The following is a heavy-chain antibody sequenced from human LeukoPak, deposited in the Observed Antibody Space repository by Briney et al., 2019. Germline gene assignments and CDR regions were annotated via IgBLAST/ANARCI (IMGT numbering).Heavy chain of an antibody. Sequence: SVKVSCKASGGTFSSYAISWVRQAPGQGLEWMGGIIPIFGTANYAQKFQGRVTITADESTSTAYMELSSLRSEDTAVYYCARPSGTNRDGYHYYYYGMDVWGQGTTVTVSS. CDR3: ARPSGTNRDGYHYYYYGMDV. V-gene: IGHV1-69*13. CDR1: GGTFSSYA. D-gene: IGHD5-24*01. CDR2: IIPIFGTA. J-gene: IGHJ6*02.